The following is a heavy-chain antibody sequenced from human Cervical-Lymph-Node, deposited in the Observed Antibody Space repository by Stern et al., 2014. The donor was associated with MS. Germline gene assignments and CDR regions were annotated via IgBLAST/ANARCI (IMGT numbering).Heavy chain of an antibody. CDR2: IIPIFETA. J-gene: IGHJ4*02. Sequence: VQLVESGAEVKKPGSSMKVSCKASGGTFSSDAIGWVRQAPGQALEWMGGIIPIFETANYAQKFQGRVTITADQSTKTAYLELSSLTSGDTAMYFCASGTRSSWYFDFWGQGTLVTVST. CDR1: GGTFSSDA. D-gene: IGHD6-13*01. CDR3: ASGTRSSWYFDF. V-gene: IGHV1-69*01.